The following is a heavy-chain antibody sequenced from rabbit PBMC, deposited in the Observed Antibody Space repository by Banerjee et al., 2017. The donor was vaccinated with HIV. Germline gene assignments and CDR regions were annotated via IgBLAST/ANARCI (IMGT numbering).Heavy chain of an antibody. CDR1: GFSFSSSYY. CDR3: ARGYSGYVWTTRLDL. J-gene: IGHJ3*01. Sequence: QSLEESGGDLVKPGASLTLTCTASGFSFSSSYYVCWVRQAPGKGLEWIACIYTGSGGTWDASWVNGRFTISRSTSLNTVTLQMTSLTAADTATYFCARGYSGYVWTTRLDLWGPGTLVTVS. V-gene: IGHV1S40*01. D-gene: IGHD7-1*01. CDR2: IYTGSGGT.